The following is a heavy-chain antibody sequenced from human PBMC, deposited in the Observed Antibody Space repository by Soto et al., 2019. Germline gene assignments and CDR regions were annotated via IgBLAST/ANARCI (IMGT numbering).Heavy chain of an antibody. CDR3: AREASVGTSPFSNSGWYGYFDY. CDR1: GGSISPYY. J-gene: IGHJ4*02. V-gene: IGHV4-59*01. D-gene: IGHD6-19*01. CDR2: IFHTGTP. Sequence: SETLSLTCTVSGGSISPYYWSWIWHPPGGGLEWIGYIFHTGTPRYSPSLESRVTISVDSSKNQVYLKLTSVTAADTAVYFCAREASVGTSPFSNSGWYGYFDYWGPGALVTVSS.